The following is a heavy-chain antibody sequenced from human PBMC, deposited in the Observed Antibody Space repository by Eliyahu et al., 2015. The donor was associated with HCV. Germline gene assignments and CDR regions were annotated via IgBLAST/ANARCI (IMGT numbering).Heavy chain of an antibody. CDR1: GFXFSAYV. Sequence: EVRQLESEGNLVQPGGSLRLSCAAXGFXFSAYVMTWGPQGPGKGLGWVSGISGDGGSTYYADSVKGRFTISRDNSRKMLYLQMNSLRVEDTAIYYCTKRPTRGCGCDWDWGQGALVTVSS. J-gene: IGHJ4*02. V-gene: IGHV3-23*01. CDR3: TKRPTRGCGCDWD. CDR2: ISGDGGST. D-gene: IGHD2-15*01.